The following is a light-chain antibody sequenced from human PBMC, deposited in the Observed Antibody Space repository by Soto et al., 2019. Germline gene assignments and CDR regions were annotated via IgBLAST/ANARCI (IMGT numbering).Light chain of an antibody. Sequence: EIVMTQSPVTLSVSPGERATLACRASQSVSSKLAWYQQKPGQAPRLLIYGASTRATGIPARFSGSGSGTDFTLSISSLQSEDFAVYYCQQYNNWPQTFGHGTKLAIK. V-gene: IGKV3-15*01. CDR2: GAS. CDR3: QQYNNWPQT. CDR1: QSVSSK. J-gene: IGKJ2*01.